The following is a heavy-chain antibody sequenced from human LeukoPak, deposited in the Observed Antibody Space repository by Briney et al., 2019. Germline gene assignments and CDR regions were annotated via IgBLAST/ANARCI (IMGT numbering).Heavy chain of an antibody. Sequence: PSETLSLTCTVSGGSISSSSYYWGWIRQPPGKGLEWIGSIYYSGSTYYNPSLKSRVTISVDTSKNQFSLKLSPVTAADTAVYYCARRATIFGVVIFDYWGQGTLVTVSS. V-gene: IGHV4-39*01. J-gene: IGHJ4*02. CDR1: GGSISSSSYY. CDR3: ARRATIFGVVIFDY. CDR2: IYYSGST. D-gene: IGHD3-3*01.